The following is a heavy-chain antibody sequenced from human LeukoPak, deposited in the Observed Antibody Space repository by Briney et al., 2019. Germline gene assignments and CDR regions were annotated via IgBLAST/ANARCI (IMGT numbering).Heavy chain of an antibody. CDR1: GFTFSSYG. D-gene: IGHD2-15*01. Sequence: GGTLRLSCAASGFTFSSYGMSWVRQAPGKGLEWVSAISGSGGSTYYADSVKGRFTISRDNFKNTVYLQMNSLRAEDTAVYYCAKHGLPLVVISAPLDYWGQGTLVTVAS. J-gene: IGHJ4*02. V-gene: IGHV3-23*01. CDR2: ISGSGGST. CDR3: AKHGLPLVVISAPLDY.